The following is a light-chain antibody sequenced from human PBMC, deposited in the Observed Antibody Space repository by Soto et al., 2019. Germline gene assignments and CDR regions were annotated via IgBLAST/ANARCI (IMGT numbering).Light chain of an antibody. CDR1: SSDVGGYNY. V-gene: IGLV2-11*01. CDR3: CSYSGSSTFEV. CDR2: DVS. Sequence: QSALTQPRSVSGSPGQSVTISCTGTSSDVGGYNYVSWYQQHPGKAPKLMIYDVSKRPSGVPDRFSGSKSGNTASLTISGLQAEDEADYYCCSYSGSSTFEVFGGGTQLTVL. J-gene: IGLJ2*01.